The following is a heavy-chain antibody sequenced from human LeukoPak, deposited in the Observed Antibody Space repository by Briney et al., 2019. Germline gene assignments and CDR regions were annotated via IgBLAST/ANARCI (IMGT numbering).Heavy chain of an antibody. J-gene: IGHJ4*02. V-gene: IGHV5-51*01. CDR2: IYPGDSDT. CDR1: GYSFTTYW. CDR3: ARQGAGDGYNPFDY. D-gene: IGHD5-24*01. Sequence: GESLKISCKGSGYSFTTYWIGWVRRMPGKGLEWMGIIYPGDSDTRYSPSFQGQVTISADKSITTAYLQWSSLKASDTAIYYCARQGAGDGYNPFDYWGQGTLVTVSS.